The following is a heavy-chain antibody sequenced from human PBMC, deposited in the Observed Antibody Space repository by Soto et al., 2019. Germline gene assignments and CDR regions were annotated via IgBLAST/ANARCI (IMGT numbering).Heavy chain of an antibody. D-gene: IGHD2-15*01. CDR1: GGTFISYA. Sequence: QVQLVQSGAEVKKPGSSVKVSCKASGGTFISYAISWVRQAPGQGLEWMGGIIPIFGTANYAQKFQGRVTITADESTSTDYMELSSLRSEDTAVYYCARESRYCSGGSCYFLPGIDYWGQGTLVTVSS. J-gene: IGHJ4*02. CDR2: IIPIFGTA. CDR3: ARESRYCSGGSCYFLPGIDY. V-gene: IGHV1-69*12.